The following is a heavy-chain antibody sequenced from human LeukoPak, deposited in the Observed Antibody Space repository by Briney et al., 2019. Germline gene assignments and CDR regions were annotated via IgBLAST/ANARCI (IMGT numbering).Heavy chain of an antibody. Sequence: PSETLSLTCTVSGVSISSYYWSWIRQPPGKGLEWIGSMYYSGSTNYKPSLKSRVTISVDTSTDQFSLNLSSVTAADTAVYYCARHVYYYDRSGSYEAFDIWGQGTMVTVSS. CDR3: ARHVYYYDRSGSYEAFDI. V-gene: IGHV4-59*08. D-gene: IGHD3-22*01. J-gene: IGHJ3*02. CDR2: MYYSGST. CDR1: GVSISSYY.